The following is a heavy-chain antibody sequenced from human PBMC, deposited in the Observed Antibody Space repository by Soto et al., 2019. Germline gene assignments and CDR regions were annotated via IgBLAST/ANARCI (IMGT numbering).Heavy chain of an antibody. J-gene: IGHJ4*02. Sequence: PGGSLRLSCAASGFTFDDYAMHWVRQAPGKGLEWVSYISSNSSYVNYADSVKGRFTISRDNAKNSLYLQMNSLRAEDTAVYYCARGLYGDYQPFDYWGQGTLVTVSS. D-gene: IGHD4-17*01. CDR1: GFTFDDYA. CDR3: ARGLYGDYQPFDY. CDR2: ISSNSSYV. V-gene: IGHV3-21*05.